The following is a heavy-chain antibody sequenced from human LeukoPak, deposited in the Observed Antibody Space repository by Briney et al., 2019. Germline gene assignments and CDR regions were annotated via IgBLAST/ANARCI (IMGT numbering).Heavy chain of an antibody. V-gene: IGHV4-34*01. CDR1: GGSFSGYY. CDR3: HLYTENEILTGYADY. J-gene: IGHJ4*02. D-gene: IGHD3-9*01. Sequence: PSETLSLTCAVYGGSFSGYYWSWIRQPPGKGLEWIGEINHSGSTNYNPSLKSRVTISVDTSKNQFSLKLSSVTAADTAVYYCHLYTENEILTGYADYWGQGTLVTVSS. CDR2: INHSGST.